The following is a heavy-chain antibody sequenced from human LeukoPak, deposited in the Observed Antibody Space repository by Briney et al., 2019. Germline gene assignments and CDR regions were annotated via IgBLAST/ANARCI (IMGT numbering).Heavy chain of an antibody. CDR2: IYSGGST. CDR1: GFTVSSNY. V-gene: IGHV3-53*01. Sequence: GGSLRLSCAASGFTVSSNYMSWVRQAPGKGLEWVSVIYSGGSTYYADSVKGRFTISRDNSKNTLYLQMNSLRAEDTAVYYCARSSGYDSSFDYWGQGTLVTVSS. CDR3: ARSSGYDSSFDY. D-gene: IGHD3-22*01. J-gene: IGHJ4*02.